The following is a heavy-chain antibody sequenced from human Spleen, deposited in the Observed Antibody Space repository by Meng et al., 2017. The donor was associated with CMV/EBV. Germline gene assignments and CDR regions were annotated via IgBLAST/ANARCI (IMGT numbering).Heavy chain of an antibody. Sequence: GGSLRLSCAASGFTFSSYSMNWVRQAPGKGLEWVSSISSSSSYIYYADSVKGRFTISRDNAKNSLYLQMNSLRAEDTAVYYCARANRYCSSTSCYESYYYYGMDVWGQGTTVTVSS. D-gene: IGHD2-2*01. CDR2: ISSSSSYI. V-gene: IGHV3-21*01. CDR3: ARANRYCSSTSCYESYYYYGMDV. CDR1: GFTFSSYS. J-gene: IGHJ6*02.